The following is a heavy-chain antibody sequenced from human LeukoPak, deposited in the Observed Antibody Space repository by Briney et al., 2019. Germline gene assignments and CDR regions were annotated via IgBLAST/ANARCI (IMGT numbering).Heavy chain of an antibody. CDR3: ARDLGYCTNGVCHNSPLDY. CDR2: ISAYNGNT. V-gene: IGHV1-18*01. D-gene: IGHD2-8*01. Sequence: ASVTVTCKASGYTFTSYGISWVRQPPGQGLEWMGWISAYNGNTNYAQKLQGRVTMTTDTSTSTAYMELRSLRSDDTAVYYCARDLGYCTNGVCHNSPLDYWGQGTLVTVSS. CDR1: GYTFTSYG. J-gene: IGHJ4*02.